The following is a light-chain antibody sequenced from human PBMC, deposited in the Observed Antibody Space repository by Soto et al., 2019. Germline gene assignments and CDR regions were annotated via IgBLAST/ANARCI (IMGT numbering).Light chain of an antibody. CDR3: QQSYSTLGLT. Sequence: DIQMTQSPSSLSASLGDRVTITCRASQSITSYLNWYQQKPGKAPKLLIYAPSSLQSGVPSRFSGSGSGTDFTLTISSLQPEDFATYYCQQSYSTLGLTFGGGTKVEIK. J-gene: IGKJ4*01. CDR1: QSITSY. CDR2: APS. V-gene: IGKV1-39*01.